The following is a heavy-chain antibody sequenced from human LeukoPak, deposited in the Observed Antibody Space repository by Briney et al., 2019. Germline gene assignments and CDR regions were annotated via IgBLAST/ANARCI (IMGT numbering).Heavy chain of an antibody. CDR3: AKEGRGYCSGGRCPDYFDY. CDR1: GFTFSSYG. CDR2: ISYDESNK. J-gene: IGHJ4*02. Sequence: GGSLRLSCAASGFTFSSYGMHWVRQAPGKGLEWVTLISYDESNKYYADSVKGRFTISRDNSKNTLYLQMNSLRAEDTAVYYCAKEGRGYCSGGRCPDYFDYWGQGTLVTVSS. D-gene: IGHD2-15*01. V-gene: IGHV3-30*18.